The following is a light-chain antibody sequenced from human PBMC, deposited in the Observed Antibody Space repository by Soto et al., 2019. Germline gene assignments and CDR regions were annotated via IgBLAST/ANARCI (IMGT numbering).Light chain of an antibody. V-gene: IGKV3-15*01. CDR3: QQYDDWLLT. Sequence: EIVMTQSPATLSVSPGERATLSCWASQSIKSHLAWYQQKPGQAPRLLIYGASTRASGIPASFSGSGSGTEFSLSISSLESEDFAVYYCQQYDDWLLTFGGGTKVEIK. J-gene: IGKJ4*01. CDR2: GAS. CDR1: QSIKSH.